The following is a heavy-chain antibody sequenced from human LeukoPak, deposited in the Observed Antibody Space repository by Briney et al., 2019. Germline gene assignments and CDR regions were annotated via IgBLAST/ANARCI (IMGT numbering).Heavy chain of an antibody. D-gene: IGHD2-15*01. Sequence: PGGSLRLSCAASGFSFNNAWMNWVRQAPGKGLEWVGHIRSKADGGTPDYIAPVKGRFTISRDDSKDTLYLQMNSLNTEDTAMYYCTTRSPARYCSDGACYSSADYWGQGTLVTVSS. CDR1: GFSFNNAW. J-gene: IGHJ4*02. V-gene: IGHV3-15*07. CDR3: TTRSPARYCSDGACYSSADY. CDR2: IRSKADGGTP.